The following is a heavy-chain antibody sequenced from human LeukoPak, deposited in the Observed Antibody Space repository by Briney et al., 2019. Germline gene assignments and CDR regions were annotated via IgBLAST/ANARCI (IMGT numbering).Heavy chain of an antibody. CDR3: ARSGGTHYFDY. D-gene: IGHD1-1*01. V-gene: IGHV4-34*01. CDR1: VGSFSGYY. J-gene: IGHJ4*02. CDR2: INHSGST. Sequence: SETLSLTCAVYVGSFSGYYWSWIRQPPWKGVEWIGEINHSGSTNYNPSLKSRVTISVDTSKSQFSLKLSSVTAADTAVYYCARSGGTHYFDYWGQGTLVAVSS.